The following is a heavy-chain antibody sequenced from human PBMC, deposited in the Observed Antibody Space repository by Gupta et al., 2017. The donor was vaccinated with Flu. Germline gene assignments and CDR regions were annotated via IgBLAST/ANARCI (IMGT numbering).Heavy chain of an antibody. V-gene: IGHV3-33*01. CDR1: GFTFRSYG. CDR3: ARGPSYYYDSSGYYLYD. CDR2: IWYDGSNK. J-gene: IGHJ4*02. Sequence: QVQLVESGGGVVQPGRSLRLSCAASGFTFRSYGMHWVSQAPGKGLEWVAVIWYDGSNKYYADSVKGRFTISRDNSKNTLYLQMNSLRAEDTAVYYCARGPSYYYDSSGYYLYDWGQGTLVTVSS. D-gene: IGHD3-22*01.